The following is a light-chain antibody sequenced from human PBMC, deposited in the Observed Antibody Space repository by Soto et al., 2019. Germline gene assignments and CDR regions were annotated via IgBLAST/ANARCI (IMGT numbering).Light chain of an antibody. CDR3: MQALQTPIT. J-gene: IGKJ5*01. Sequence: DIVMTQSPLSLPVTPGEPASISCRSSQSLLHSNGYNYLDWYQQKPGQSPQLLIYLGSNRASGVPDRFSGSGSATDFTLKISRVEAEDVGVYYCMQALQTPITFGQGTRLEIK. V-gene: IGKV2-28*01. CDR2: LGS. CDR1: QSLLHSNGYNY.